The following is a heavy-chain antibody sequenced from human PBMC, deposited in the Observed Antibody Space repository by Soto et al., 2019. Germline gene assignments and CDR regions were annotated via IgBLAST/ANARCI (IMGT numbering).Heavy chain of an antibody. V-gene: IGHV3-30*03. CDR3: ARGARYYDFWSGP. J-gene: IGHJ5*02. Sequence: GGSLRLSCAASGFRFSAYGMHWVRQAPGEGLEWVAGISYDGKDKYYGDPVKGRFTISRDDSRSTLHLQMNSLRVEDTAVYYCARGARYYDFWSGPWGQGALVTVSS. CDR2: ISYDGKDK. D-gene: IGHD3-3*01. CDR1: GFRFSAYG.